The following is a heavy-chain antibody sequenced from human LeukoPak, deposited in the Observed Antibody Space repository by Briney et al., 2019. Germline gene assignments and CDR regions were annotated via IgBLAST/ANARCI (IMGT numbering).Heavy chain of an antibody. J-gene: IGHJ5*02. Sequence: PGGSLRLSCAASGFTFSTHAMSWVRQAPRRGLEWVSSIIDSGGATYYADSVKGRFTISRGNSKNTLYLQMNSLRADDTAVYYCAKDRNDDILTGYGWFDPWGQGTLVTVSS. CDR1: GFTFSTHA. D-gene: IGHD3-9*01. V-gene: IGHV3-23*01. CDR2: IIDSGGAT. CDR3: AKDRNDDILTGYGWFDP.